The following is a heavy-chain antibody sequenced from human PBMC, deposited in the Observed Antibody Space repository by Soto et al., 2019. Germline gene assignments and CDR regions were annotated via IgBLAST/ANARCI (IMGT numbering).Heavy chain of an antibody. J-gene: IGHJ6*03. D-gene: IGHD6-6*01. CDR2: IYYSGST. V-gene: IGHV4-59*08. CDR3: ASGIEYSSSYYYYMDV. Sequence: SETLSLTCTVSGGSISSYYWSWIRQPPGKGLEWIGYIYYSGSTNYNPSLKSRVTISVDTSKNQFSLKLSSVTAADTAVYYCASGIEYSSSYYYYMDVWGKGTTVTVSS. CDR1: GGSISSYY.